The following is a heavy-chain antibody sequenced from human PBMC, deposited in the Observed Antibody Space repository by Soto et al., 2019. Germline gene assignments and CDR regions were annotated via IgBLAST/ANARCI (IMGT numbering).Heavy chain of an antibody. Sequence: PGGSLRLSCSASGFTFRNYGMSWVRQAPGKGLEWVSTISGSGSSSDYADSVQGRFTISRDNSKNTLYLQMNSLKGEDTAVYYCAKGLASSDYWGQGTLVTVSS. CDR2: ISGSGSSS. CDR3: AKGLASSDY. V-gene: IGHV3-23*01. CDR1: GFTFRNYG. J-gene: IGHJ4*02.